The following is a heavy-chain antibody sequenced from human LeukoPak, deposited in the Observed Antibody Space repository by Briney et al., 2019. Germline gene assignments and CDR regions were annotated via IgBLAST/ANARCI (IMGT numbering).Heavy chain of an antibody. Sequence: SETLSLTCTVSGYSISTGYYWGWIRQPPGKGLEWIGYIYYSGSTNYNPSLKSRVTISVDTSKNQFSLKLSSVTAADTAVYYCARGGMANFDYWGQGTLVTVSS. D-gene: IGHD5-24*01. CDR3: ARGGMANFDY. V-gene: IGHV4-38-2*02. CDR2: IYYSGST. J-gene: IGHJ4*02. CDR1: GYSISTGYY.